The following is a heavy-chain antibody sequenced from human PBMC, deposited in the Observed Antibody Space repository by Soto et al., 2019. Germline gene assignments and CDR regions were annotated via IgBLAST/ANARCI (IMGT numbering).Heavy chain of an antibody. Sequence: SETLSLTCTVSGGSISSGGYYWSWIRQHPGKGLEWIGYIYYSGSTYYSPSHKSRVTISVDTSKNQFSLKLSSVTAADTAVYYCARERAVAAADFYYYYGMDVWGQGTTVTVSS. D-gene: IGHD6-13*01. V-gene: IGHV4-31*03. J-gene: IGHJ6*02. CDR3: ARERAVAAADFYYYYGMDV. CDR1: GGSISSGGYY. CDR2: IYYSGST.